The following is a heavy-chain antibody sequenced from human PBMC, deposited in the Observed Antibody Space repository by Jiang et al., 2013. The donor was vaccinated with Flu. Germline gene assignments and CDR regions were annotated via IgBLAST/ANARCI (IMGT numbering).Heavy chain of an antibody. D-gene: IGHD3-22*01. J-gene: IGHJ4*02. V-gene: IGHV4-4*07. CDR1: GGSFSSYY. CDR2: IYTSGST. CDR3: ARAEPYYDSSGFDC. Sequence: SLTCAVSGGSFSSYYWNWIRQPAGKGLEWIGRIYTSGSTNYNPSLKNRVTMSVDTSKNQFSLNLTSVTAADTAMYYCARAEPYYDSSGFDCWGQGTLVTVSS.